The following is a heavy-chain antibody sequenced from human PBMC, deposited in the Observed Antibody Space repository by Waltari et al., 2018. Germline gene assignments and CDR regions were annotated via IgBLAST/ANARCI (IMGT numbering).Heavy chain of an antibody. Sequence: QVQLVQSGAEVKKPGASVKVSCKASGYTFTGYYMHWVRQAPGQGLEWMGWINPNSGGTNDAQKFQGRVTMTRDTSISTAYMELSRLRSDDTAVYYCASAPKGSSWSRPGLYWGQGTLVTVSS. CDR3: ASAPKGSSWSRPGLY. CDR2: INPNSGGT. J-gene: IGHJ4*02. D-gene: IGHD6-13*01. CDR1: GYTFTGYY. V-gene: IGHV1-2*02.